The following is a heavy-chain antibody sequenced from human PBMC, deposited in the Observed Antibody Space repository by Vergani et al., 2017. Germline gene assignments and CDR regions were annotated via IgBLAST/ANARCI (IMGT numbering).Heavy chain of an antibody. J-gene: IGHJ6*03. CDR1: GGSFTSYH. Sequence: QVQLQQWGGGLLKPSETLSLTCVVNGGSFTSYHWTWIRQSPGEGLEWVGDIDHTGRPDYNPSLKSRLTMSVDKSRNQFSLTLNSVTATDTEIYFCARVNTETNGHLYYYYYMDVWRQGTAVAVS. CDR3: ARVNTETNGHLYYYYYMDV. V-gene: IGHV4-34*01. D-gene: IGHD4-11*01. CDR2: IDHTGRP.